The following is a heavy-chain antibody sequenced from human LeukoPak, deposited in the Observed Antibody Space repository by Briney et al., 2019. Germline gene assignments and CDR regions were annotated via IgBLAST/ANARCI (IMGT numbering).Heavy chain of an antibody. Sequence: GGSLRLSCAASGFTFSSYPMSWVRQAPGKGLEWVSSISNNAGSTYYAGSVKGRFTISRDNSKNTLSLQMNSLRAEDTAVYYCARGRDTADYWGQGTLVTVSS. CDR1: GFTFSSYP. V-gene: IGHV3-23*01. J-gene: IGHJ4*02. CDR2: ISNNAGST. D-gene: IGHD5-18*01. CDR3: ARGRDTADY.